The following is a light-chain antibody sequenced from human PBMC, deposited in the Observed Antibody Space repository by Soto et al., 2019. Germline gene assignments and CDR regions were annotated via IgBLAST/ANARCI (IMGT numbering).Light chain of an antibody. CDR2: DAS. Sequence: EIVLTQSPATLSLSPGERATLSCRASQSVSSYLAWYQQRPGQAPRLLMYDASNRATGIPARFSGSGSGTDFTLTISSLEPEDFARYYCQQRSNWPLTFGGGTKVEI. CDR3: QQRSNWPLT. J-gene: IGKJ4*01. CDR1: QSVSSY. V-gene: IGKV3-11*01.